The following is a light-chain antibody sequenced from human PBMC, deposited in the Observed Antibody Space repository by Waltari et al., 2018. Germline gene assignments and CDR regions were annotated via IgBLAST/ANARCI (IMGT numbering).Light chain of an antibody. CDR1: QSVSRA. CDR2: GAS. CDR3: QEYVTLPAT. V-gene: IGKV3-20*01. Sequence: EIVLTQSPGTLSLSPGERATLFCRASQSVSRALAWYQQKPGQAPRLFIYGASIRATGFPYRFSGSGSGTDFSLTISRLEPEDFAVYYCQEYVTLPATFGQGTKVEI. J-gene: IGKJ1*01.